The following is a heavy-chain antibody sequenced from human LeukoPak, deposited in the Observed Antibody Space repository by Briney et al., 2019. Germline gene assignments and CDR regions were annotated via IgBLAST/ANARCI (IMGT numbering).Heavy chain of an antibody. D-gene: IGHD6-19*01. CDR2: ISYDGSNK. CDR3: AKDQFSSGFEYFQH. V-gene: IGHV3-30*18. J-gene: IGHJ1*01. Sequence: GGSLGLSCAASGFTFSSYGMHWVRQAPGKGLEWVAVISYDGSNKYYADSVKGRFTISRDNSKNTLYLQMNSLRPEDTAVYYCAKDQFSSGFEYFQHWGQGTLVTVSS. CDR1: GFTFSSYG.